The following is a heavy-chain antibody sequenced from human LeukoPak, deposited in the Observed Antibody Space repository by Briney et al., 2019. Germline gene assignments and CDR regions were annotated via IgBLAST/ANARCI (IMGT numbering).Heavy chain of an antibody. CDR3: ARDRDDFWSGYSYGMDV. CDR2: IYTSGST. V-gene: IGHV4-4*07. Sequence: SETLSLTCTVSGGSISRYYWSWIRQPAGKGLEWIVRIYTSGSTNYNPSLKSRVTMSVVTSTTQFSLKLSSVTAADTAVYCCARDRDDFWSGYSYGMDVWGQGTTVTVSS. J-gene: IGHJ6*02. D-gene: IGHD3-3*01. CDR1: GGSISRYY.